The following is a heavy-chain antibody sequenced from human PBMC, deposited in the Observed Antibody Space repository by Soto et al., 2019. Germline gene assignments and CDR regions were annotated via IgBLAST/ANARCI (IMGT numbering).Heavy chain of an antibody. D-gene: IGHD1-20*01. Sequence: SETLSLTCTVSGGSISSYHWSWIRQPPGKGLEWIGYIYYSGSTNYNPSLKSRVTISVDTSKNQFSLKLSSVTAADTAVYYCARGLNWNDARWFDPWGQGTLVTVSS. J-gene: IGHJ5*02. CDR1: GGSISSYH. V-gene: IGHV4-59*01. CDR2: IYYSGST. CDR3: ARGLNWNDARWFDP.